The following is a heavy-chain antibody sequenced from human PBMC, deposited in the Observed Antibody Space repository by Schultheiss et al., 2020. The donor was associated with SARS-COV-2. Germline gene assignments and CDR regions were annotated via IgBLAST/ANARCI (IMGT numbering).Heavy chain of an antibody. J-gene: IGHJ4*02. Sequence: GESLKISCKASGGTFSSYAISWVRQAPGQGLEWMGWISAYNGNTNYAQKLQGRVTMTTDTSTSTAYMELSSLRSEDTAVYYCARNRDQGFDSWGQGTLVTVSS. CDR2: ISAYNGNT. V-gene: IGHV1-18*01. CDR1: GGTFSSYA. CDR3: ARNRDQGFDS.